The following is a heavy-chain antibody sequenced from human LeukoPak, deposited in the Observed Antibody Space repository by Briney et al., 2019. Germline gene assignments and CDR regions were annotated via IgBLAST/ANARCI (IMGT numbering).Heavy chain of an antibody. CDR1: GFTFSSYE. Sequence: GGSLRLSCAASGFTFSSYEMNWVRQAPGKGLEWVSIIYSGGSTYYADSVKGRFTTSRDISKNTLFLQMNSLRAEDTAVYYCARDLGQQWLFSWGQGTLVTVSS. CDR2: IYSGGST. V-gene: IGHV3-66*01. J-gene: IGHJ5*02. D-gene: IGHD6-19*01. CDR3: ARDLGQQWLFS.